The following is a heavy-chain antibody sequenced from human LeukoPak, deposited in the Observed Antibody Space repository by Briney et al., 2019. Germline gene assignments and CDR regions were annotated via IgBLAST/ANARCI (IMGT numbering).Heavy chain of an antibody. Sequence: GGSLRLSCAASGFTFSGYAMYWVRQAPGKGLEWVAIISYDGNNKYYADSVKGRFTISRDNSKNMLYLQMNSLRAEDTAVYYCAKDRRDYGDYVGYWGQGTLVTVSS. CDR1: GFTFSGYA. D-gene: IGHD4-17*01. CDR3: AKDRRDYGDYVGY. CDR2: ISYDGNNK. J-gene: IGHJ4*02. V-gene: IGHV3-30-3*01.